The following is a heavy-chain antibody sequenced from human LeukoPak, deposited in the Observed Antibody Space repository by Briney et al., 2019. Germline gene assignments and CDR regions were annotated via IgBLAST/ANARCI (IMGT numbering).Heavy chain of an antibody. V-gene: IGHV4-59*04. CDR3: ARSGGDIVVVPAAIDY. D-gene: IGHD2-2*01. Sequence: PSETLSLTCTVSGGSISSYYWSWIRQPPGKGLEWIGYIYYSGSTYYNPSLKSRVTISVDTSKNQFSLKLSSVTAADTAVYYCARSGGDIVVVPAAIDYWGQGTLVTVSS. CDR2: IYYSGST. CDR1: GGSISSYY. J-gene: IGHJ4*02.